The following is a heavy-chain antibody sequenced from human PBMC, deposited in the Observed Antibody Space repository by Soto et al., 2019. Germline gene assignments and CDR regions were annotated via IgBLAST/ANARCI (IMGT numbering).Heavy chain of an antibody. CDR1: GASIGSYY. CDR3: ARDLWGYCGFECYPLDV. CDR2: LYNTGST. V-gene: IGHV4-59*01. J-gene: IGHJ6*02. D-gene: IGHD2-21*01. Sequence: LSLTCPVSGASIGSYYWSWSLQSPGKGLEWIGYLYNTGSTIYDPSLKSRVTISVDTSKNQFSLKMNSVTAADTAVYYCARDLWGYCGFECYPLDVWGRGTTVT.